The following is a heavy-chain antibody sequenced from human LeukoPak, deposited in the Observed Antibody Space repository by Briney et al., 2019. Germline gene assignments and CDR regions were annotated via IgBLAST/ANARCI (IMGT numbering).Heavy chain of an antibody. CDR3: ARGARYCSGGSCYDY. CDR2: INPNSGGT. CDR1: GYTFTGYY. J-gene: IGHJ4*02. Sequence: ASVTVSCKASGYTFTGYYMHWVRQAPGQGLEWMGWINPNSGGTNYAQKFQGRVTMTRDTSISTAYMELSRLRSDDTAVYYCARGARYCSGGSCYDYWGQGTLVTVSS. V-gene: IGHV1-2*02. D-gene: IGHD2-15*01.